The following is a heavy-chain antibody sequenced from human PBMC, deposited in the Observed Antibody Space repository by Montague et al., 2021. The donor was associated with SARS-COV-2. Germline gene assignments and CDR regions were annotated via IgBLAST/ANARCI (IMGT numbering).Heavy chain of an antibody. CDR2: ISYSGTT. CDR3: ARHYGSSLDS. CDR1: GGSISSTTYR. V-gene: IGHV4-39*01. D-gene: IGHD4-17*01. Sequence: SETLSLTCTVSGGSISSTTYRWGWIRQPPGKGLEWIGFISYSGTTFCNPPLKSRISMSVDTPKSQFSLNLTSVTAADTAVYYCARHYGSSLDSWGQGILVAVSS. J-gene: IGHJ4*02.